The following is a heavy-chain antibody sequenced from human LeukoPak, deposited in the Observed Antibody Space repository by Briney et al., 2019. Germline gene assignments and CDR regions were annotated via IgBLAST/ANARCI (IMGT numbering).Heavy chain of an antibody. CDR3: ARQEWELPSALVSY. CDR2: IYYSGST. J-gene: IGHJ4*02. D-gene: IGHD1-26*01. CDR1: GGSISSSSYY. V-gene: IGHV4-39*01. Sequence: SETLSLTCTVSGGSISSSSYYWGWIRQPPGKGLEWIGSIYYSGSTYYNPSLKSRVTISVDTSKNQFSLKLSSVTAADTAVYYCARQEWELPSALVSYWGQGTLVTVSS.